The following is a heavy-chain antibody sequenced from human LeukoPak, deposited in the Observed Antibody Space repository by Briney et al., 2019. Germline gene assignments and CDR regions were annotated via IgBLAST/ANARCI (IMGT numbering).Heavy chain of an antibody. J-gene: IGHJ3*01. CDR2: INNDGSGT. V-gene: IGHV3-74*01. CDR1: GFPFSSNW. CDR3: ARETTYCTTTSCSDAFDL. Sequence: GGSLRVSCAASGFPFSSNWMQWVRQATGKGLVWLSRINNDGSGTRYADSVKGRFIISRDNAENTLYLQMTSLTAEDTATYYCARETTYCTTTSCSDAFDLWGQGTMVTVSS. D-gene: IGHD2-2*01.